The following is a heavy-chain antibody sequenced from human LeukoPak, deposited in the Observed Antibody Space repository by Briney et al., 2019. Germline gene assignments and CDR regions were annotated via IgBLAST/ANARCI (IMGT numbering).Heavy chain of an antibody. CDR2: ISYDGRDK. V-gene: IGHV3-30*04. Sequence: GGSLRLSCAASGFTFSRYAMHWVRQAPGKGLDWVALISYDGRDKYYADSVKGRFNISRDNSKNTLYLQMSSLRTDDTAVYYCARELTTTTPGYWGQGTLVTVSS. CDR1: GFTFSRYA. J-gene: IGHJ4*02. CDR3: ARELTTTTPGY. D-gene: IGHD4-17*01.